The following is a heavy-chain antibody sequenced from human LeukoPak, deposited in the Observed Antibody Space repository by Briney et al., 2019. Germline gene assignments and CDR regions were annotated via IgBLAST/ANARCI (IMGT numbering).Heavy chain of an antibody. CDR2: IYTSGST. CDR1: GGSISSYY. J-gene: IGHJ3*02. D-gene: IGHD2-15*01. Sequence: SETLSLTCTVSGGSISSYYWSWIRQPAGKGLEWIGRIYTSGSTNYNPSLKSRVTISLDTSKNQFSLKLSSVTAADTAVYYCARGDLLDSAFDIWGQGTMVTVSS. V-gene: IGHV4-4*07. CDR3: ARGDLLDSAFDI.